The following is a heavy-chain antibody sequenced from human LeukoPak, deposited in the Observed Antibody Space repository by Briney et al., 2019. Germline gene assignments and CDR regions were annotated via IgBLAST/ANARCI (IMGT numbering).Heavy chain of an antibody. J-gene: IGHJ4*02. Sequence: SETLSLTCTVSGGSISSYHWSWIRQPPGKGLEWIGYIYYSGRTNYNPSLESRVTILIDTSKQHFSLKLSSVTAADTALYYCARDQTTPYSSGWLDYWGQGTLVTVSS. CDR3: ARDQTTPYSSGWLDY. CDR1: GGSISSYH. V-gene: IGHV4-59*01. D-gene: IGHD6-19*01. CDR2: IYYSGRT.